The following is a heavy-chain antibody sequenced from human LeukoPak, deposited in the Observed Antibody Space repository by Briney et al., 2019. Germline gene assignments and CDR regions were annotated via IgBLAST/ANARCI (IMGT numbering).Heavy chain of an antibody. V-gene: IGHV3-30*04. CDR2: ISCDGSNK. CDR1: GFTFSSYA. CDR3: ARPKGYSGYDLALFDY. J-gene: IGHJ4*02. D-gene: IGHD5-12*01. Sequence: GGSLRLSCAASGFTFSSYAMHWVRQAPGKGLEWVAVISCDGSNKYYADSVKGRFTISRDNSKNTLYLQMNSLRAEDTAVYYCARPKGYSGYDLALFDYWGQGTLVTVSS.